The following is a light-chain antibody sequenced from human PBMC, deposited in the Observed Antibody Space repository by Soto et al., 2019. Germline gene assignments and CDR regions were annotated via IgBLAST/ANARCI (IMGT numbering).Light chain of an antibody. V-gene: IGKV3-11*01. J-gene: IGKJ4*01. CDR2: DAS. Sequence: DIVLSQYPARVSWTPRERATLSCRASQSVTSYLAWYQQKPGQAPRLLIYDASNRATGIPARFSGSGSGTDFTLTITILEPEDFPVYYCQERSIWPLTFGGGTKVDI. CDR1: QSVTSY. CDR3: QERSIWPLT.